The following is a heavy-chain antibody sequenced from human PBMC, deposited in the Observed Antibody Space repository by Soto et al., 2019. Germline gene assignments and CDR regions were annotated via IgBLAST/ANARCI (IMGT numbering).Heavy chain of an antibody. CDR2: IYWDDDK. D-gene: IGHD3-3*01. CDR1: GCSLSTSGVG. V-gene: IGHV2-5*02. CDR3: AHNMRYYDFWSGLNWFDP. J-gene: IGHJ5*02. Sequence: SCPTLVNPTQTLTLSCTFSGCSLSTSGVGXGWIRQPPGKALEWLALIYWDDDKRYSPSLKSRLTITKDTSKNQVVLTMTNMDPVDTATYYCAHNMRYYDFWSGLNWFDPWGQGTLVTVSS.